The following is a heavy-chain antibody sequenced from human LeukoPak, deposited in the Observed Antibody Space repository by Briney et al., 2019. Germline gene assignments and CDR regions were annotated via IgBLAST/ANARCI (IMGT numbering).Heavy chain of an antibody. V-gene: IGHV4-59*02. D-gene: IGHD2/OR15-2a*01. J-gene: IGHJ4*02. Sequence: SETLSLTCVVSGASVSTSHWNWIRQLPGKGLEWIGYLSYTGKTDYNPSLTSRVTISLGTSKNQVSLKLRSVTAADTAVYYCSEGYFEPFDHWGQGTLVTVSS. CDR1: GASVSTSH. CDR2: LSYTGKT. CDR3: SEGYFEPFDH.